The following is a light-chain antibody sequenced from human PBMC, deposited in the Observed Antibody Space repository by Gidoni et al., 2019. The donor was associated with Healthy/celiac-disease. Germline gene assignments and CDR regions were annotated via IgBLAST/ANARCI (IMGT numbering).Light chain of an antibody. CDR2: LNSDGSH. J-gene: IGLJ3*02. CDR3: QTWGTGSWV. Sequence: QLVLTQSPSASASLGASVKLTCTLSSGHSSYAIAWNQQQPEKGPRYLMKLNSDGSHSKGDGIPDRFSGSISGAERYLTISSLQSEDDADYYCQTWGTGSWVFGGGTKLTVL. CDR1: SGHSSYA. V-gene: IGLV4-69*01.